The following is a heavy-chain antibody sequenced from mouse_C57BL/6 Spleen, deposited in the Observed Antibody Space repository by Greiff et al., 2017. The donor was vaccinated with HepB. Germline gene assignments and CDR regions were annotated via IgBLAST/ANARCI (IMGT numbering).Heavy chain of an antibody. V-gene: IGHV1-19*01. J-gene: IGHJ4*01. CDR1: GYTFTDYY. CDR3: ARTTHEGAMDY. CDR2: INPYNGGT. Sequence: EVQLQQSGPVLVKPGASVKMSCKASGYTFTDYYMNWVKQSHGKSLEWIGVINPYNGGTSYNQKFKGKATLTVDKSSSTAYMELNSLTSEDSAVYYCARTTHEGAMDYWGQGTSVTVSS. D-gene: IGHD2-12*01.